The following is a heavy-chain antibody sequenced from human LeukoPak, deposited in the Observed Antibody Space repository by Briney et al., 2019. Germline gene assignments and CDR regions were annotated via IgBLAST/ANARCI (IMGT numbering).Heavy chain of an antibody. J-gene: IGHJ4*02. CDR1: GDSIYTYY. CDR3: GRKAGDCGGGSCYSIDY. V-gene: IGHV4-59*01. CDR2: IYHSGDT. D-gene: IGHD2-15*01. Sequence: PSETLSLTCTVSGDSIYTYYWSWIRQPPGKGLEYIGYIYHSGDTYYNPSLKSRVTMSVDTSNNQFSLRLSSVTAADTAVYYCGRKAGDCGGGSCYSIDYWGQGTLVTVSS.